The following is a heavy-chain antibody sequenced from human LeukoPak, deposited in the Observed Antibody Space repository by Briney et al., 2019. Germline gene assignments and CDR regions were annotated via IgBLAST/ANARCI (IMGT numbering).Heavy chain of an antibody. CDR3: ANFLRWSTHDY. D-gene: IGHD2/OR15-2a*01. CDR1: GITFSSYA. V-gene: IGHV3-23*01. J-gene: IGHJ4*02. Sequence: GGSLRLSCAASGITFSSYAMSWVRQAPGKGLEWVSAISGSGDSTYYADSVKGRFTISRDNSKNTLYLQMNSLRAEDTAVYYCANFLRWSTHDYWGQGTLVTVSS. CDR2: ISGSGDST.